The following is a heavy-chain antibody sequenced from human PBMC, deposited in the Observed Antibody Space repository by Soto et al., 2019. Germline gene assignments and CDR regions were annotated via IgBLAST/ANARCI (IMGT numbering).Heavy chain of an antibody. V-gene: IGHV4-31*03. D-gene: IGHD2-15*01. J-gene: IGHJ5*02. CDR2: IYYSGST. CDR3: ARVGKWSWFDP. Sequence: SETLSLTCTVSGGSISSGGYYWSWIRQHPGKSLEWIGYIYYSGSTYYNPSLKSRVTISVDTSKNRFSLKLSSVTAADTAVYYCARVGKWSWFDPWGQGTLVTVSS. CDR1: GGSISSGGYY.